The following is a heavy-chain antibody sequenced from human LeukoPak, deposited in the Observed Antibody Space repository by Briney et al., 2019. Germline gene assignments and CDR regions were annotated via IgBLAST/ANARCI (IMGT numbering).Heavy chain of an antibody. Sequence: ASVKVSCKASGYTFTSYGISWVRQAPGQGLEWMGWISAYNGNTNYAQKLQGRVTMTTDTSTSTAYMELRSLRSDDTAVYYCAKGIAVAGTIPSDAFDIWGQGTMVTVSS. D-gene: IGHD6-19*01. J-gene: IGHJ3*02. CDR2: ISAYNGNT. CDR3: AKGIAVAGTIPSDAFDI. CDR1: GYTFTSYG. V-gene: IGHV1-18*01.